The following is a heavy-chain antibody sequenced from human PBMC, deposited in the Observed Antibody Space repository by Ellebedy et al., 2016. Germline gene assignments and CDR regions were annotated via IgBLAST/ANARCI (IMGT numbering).Heavy chain of an antibody. D-gene: IGHD2-2*02. CDR3: AKGRYCSSTSCYKPLRGWFNP. CDR2: ISWNSGSI. J-gene: IGHJ5*02. Sequence: SLKISXAASGFTFDDYAMHWVRQAPGKGLEWVSGISWNSGSIGYADSVKGRFTISRDNAKNSLYLQMNSLRAEDTALYYCAKGRYCSSTSCYKPLRGWFNPWGQGTLVTVSS. CDR1: GFTFDDYA. V-gene: IGHV3-9*01.